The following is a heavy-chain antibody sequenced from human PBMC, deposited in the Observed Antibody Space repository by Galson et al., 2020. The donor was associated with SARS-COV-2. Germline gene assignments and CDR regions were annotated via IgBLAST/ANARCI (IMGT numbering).Heavy chain of an antibody. CDR2: IIPILGIA. J-gene: IGHJ3*02. Sequence: SVKVSCKASGGTFSSYTISWVRQAPGQGLEWMGRIIPILGIANYAQKFQGRVTITTDKSTSTAYMELSSLRSEDTAVYYCARGGDLDAFDIWGQGTMVTVSS. D-gene: IGHD2-21*02. V-gene: IGHV1-69*02. CDR3: ARGGDLDAFDI. CDR1: GGTFSSYT.